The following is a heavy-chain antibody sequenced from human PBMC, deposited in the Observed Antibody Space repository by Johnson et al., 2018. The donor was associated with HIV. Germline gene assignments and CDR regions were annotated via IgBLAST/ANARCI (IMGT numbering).Heavy chain of an antibody. CDR2: ISWNSGSI. CDR3: AREGTVSYGGAFDI. Sequence: MLLVESGGGLVQPGGSQRLSCAASGFTVSTKYMTWVRQAPGKGLEWVSGISWNSGSIGYADSVKGRFTISRDNAKNSLYLQMNSLRAEDTAVYYCAREGTVSYGGAFDIWGQGTMVTVSS. D-gene: IGHD4-17*01. J-gene: IGHJ3*02. CDR1: GFTVSTKY. V-gene: IGHV3-48*04.